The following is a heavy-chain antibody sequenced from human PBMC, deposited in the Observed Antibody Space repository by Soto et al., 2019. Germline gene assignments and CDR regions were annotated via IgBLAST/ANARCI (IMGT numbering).Heavy chain of an antibody. CDR2: ISSSGSTI. Sequence: PGGSLRLSCTASGFTFSDYYMSWIRQAPGKGLEWVSYISSSGSTIYYADSVKGRFTISRDNAKNSLYLQMNSLRAEDTAVYYCARDVRDTWGVRSSAFDIWGQGTMVTVSS. J-gene: IGHJ3*02. V-gene: IGHV3-11*01. CDR3: ARDVRDTWGVRSSAFDI. D-gene: IGHD3-10*02. CDR1: GFTFSDYY.